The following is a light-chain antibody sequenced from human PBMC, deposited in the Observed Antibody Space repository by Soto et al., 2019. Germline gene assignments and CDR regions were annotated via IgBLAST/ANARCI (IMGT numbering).Light chain of an antibody. Sequence: QSVLTQPASVSGSPGQSITISCTGTSSDVGGYNYVSWYQHHPGKAPKLMMYDVSDRPSGVSNRFSGSKSGNTASLTISGLQADDEGDYYCSSYTSSTSQVFGTGTKVTVL. CDR2: DVS. J-gene: IGLJ1*01. CDR3: SSYTSSTSQV. CDR1: SSDVGGYNY. V-gene: IGLV2-14*03.